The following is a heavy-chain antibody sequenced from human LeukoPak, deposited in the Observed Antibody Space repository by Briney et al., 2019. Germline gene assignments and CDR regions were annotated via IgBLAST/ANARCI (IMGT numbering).Heavy chain of an antibody. CDR3: ARGVGSGSRLRAGDY. CDR2: ENQDGSEI. CDR1: GFFFNSYW. J-gene: IGHJ4*02. D-gene: IGHD1-26*01. V-gene: IGHV3-7*03. Sequence: GSLRLSCVTSGFFFNSYWMSWVRQAPGKGLEWVANENQDGSEIYYVDSVKGRFIISRDNAKNSLYLQMSSLRAEDTAVYYCARGVGSGSRLRAGDYWGQGTLVTVSS.